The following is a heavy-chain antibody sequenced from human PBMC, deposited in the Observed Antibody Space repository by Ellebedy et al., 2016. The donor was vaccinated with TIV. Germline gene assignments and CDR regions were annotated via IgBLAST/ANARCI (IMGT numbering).Heavy chain of an antibody. CDR1: GFSFGSYA. J-gene: IGHJ4*02. V-gene: IGHV3-23*01. CDR2: ITSTTDTT. Sequence: GESLKISCAASGFSFGSYAMSWVRQAPGKGLEWVSSITSTTDTTYYADSVKGRFTISRDNSKRTVSLLINSLRAEDTGVYYCAKVSRVGDDYWGQGTLFIVSS. CDR3: AKVSRVGDDY. D-gene: IGHD1-26*01.